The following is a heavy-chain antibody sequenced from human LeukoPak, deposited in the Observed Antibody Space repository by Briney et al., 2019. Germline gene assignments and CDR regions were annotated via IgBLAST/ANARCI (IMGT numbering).Heavy chain of an antibody. CDR1: GFTFSSYS. V-gene: IGHV3-48*01. D-gene: IGHD3-10*01. Sequence: GGSLRLSCAASGFTFSSYSMHWVRQAPGKGLEWVSYISISTSSIYYADSVTGRFTISRDNAKNSLFLQMNSRRAEDTAVYYCAREIYHGSGSPRLDYWGQGTLVTVSS. J-gene: IGHJ4*02. CDR2: ISISTSSI. CDR3: AREIYHGSGSPRLDY.